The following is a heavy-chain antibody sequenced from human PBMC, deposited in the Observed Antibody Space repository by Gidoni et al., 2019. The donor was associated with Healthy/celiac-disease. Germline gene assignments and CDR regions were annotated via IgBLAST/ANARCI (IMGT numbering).Heavy chain of an antibody. J-gene: IGHJ4*02. CDR3: ARGSSGWREDFDY. CDR2: INAGNGNT. Sequence: QVQLVQSGAEVKKPGASVKVSCKASGYTFTSYAMHWVRQAPGQRLEWMGWINAGNGNTKYSQKFQGRVTITRDTSASTAYMELSSLRSEDTAVYYCARGSSGWREDFDYWGQGTLVTVSS. D-gene: IGHD6-19*01. CDR1: GYTFTSYA. V-gene: IGHV1-3*01.